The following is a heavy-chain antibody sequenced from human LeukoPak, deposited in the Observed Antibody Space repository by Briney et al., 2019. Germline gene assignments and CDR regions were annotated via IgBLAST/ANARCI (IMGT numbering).Heavy chain of an antibody. V-gene: IGHV3-30*03. D-gene: IGHD2-21*02. J-gene: IGHJ6*02. Sequence: GGSLRLSCAASGFTFSSHGMHWVRQAPGKGLEWVAVISYDGSNKYYADSVKGRFTISRDNSKNTLYLQMNSLRAEDTAVYYCARDLKRDTAYYYYGMDVWGQGTTVTVSS. CDR2: ISYDGSNK. CDR1: GFTFSSHG. CDR3: ARDLKRDTAYYYYGMDV.